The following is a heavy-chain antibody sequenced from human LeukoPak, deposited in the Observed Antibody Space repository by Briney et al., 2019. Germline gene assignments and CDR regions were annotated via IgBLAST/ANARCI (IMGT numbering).Heavy chain of an antibody. CDR3: GRDEDYRSFDY. CDR2: IIPIFGTA. D-gene: IGHD4-11*01. CDR1: GGTFSSYA. V-gene: IGHV1-69*05. Sequence: EASVKVSCKASGGTFSSYAISWVRQAPGQGLEWMGRIIPIFGTANYAQKFRGRVTITTDESTSTAYMELSSLRSEDAAVYYCGRDEDYRSFDYWGQGTLVTVSS. J-gene: IGHJ4*02.